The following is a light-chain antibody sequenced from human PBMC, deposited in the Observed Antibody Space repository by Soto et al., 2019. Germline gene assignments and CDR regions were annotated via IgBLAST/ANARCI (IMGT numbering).Light chain of an antibody. V-gene: IGKV3-11*01. CDR2: DAS. Sequence: ETVLTQLPATLSLSPGERATLSCRASQSVRSDLAWYQHKPGQAPRLLIYDASTRATGIPGRFSGRGSGTDFTLTISSLEPEDFAVYYCQHRNNWPWTFGQGTKVEVK. CDR3: QHRNNWPWT. CDR1: QSVRSD. J-gene: IGKJ1*01.